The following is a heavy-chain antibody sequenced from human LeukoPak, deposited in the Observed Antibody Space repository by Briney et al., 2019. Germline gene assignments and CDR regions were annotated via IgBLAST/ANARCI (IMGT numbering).Heavy chain of an antibody. Sequence: GESPKISCKGSGYSFTSYWIGWGRQMAGKGLELMGIIYPGDSGTRYSPSFQGQVTISADQSISTAYLQWSSLKASDTAMYYCARHTAARPYYYCYYMDVWGKGTTVTVSS. CDR3: ARHTAARPYYYCYYMDV. V-gene: IGHV5-51*01. D-gene: IGHD6-6*01. CDR1: GYSFTSYW. CDR2: IYPGDSGT. J-gene: IGHJ6*03.